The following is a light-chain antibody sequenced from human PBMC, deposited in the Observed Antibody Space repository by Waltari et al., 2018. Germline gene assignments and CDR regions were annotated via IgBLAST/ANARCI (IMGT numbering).Light chain of an antibody. CDR3: QQYNSHSS. Sequence: DIQMTQSPSTLSASVGDSVTITCRASQSISSWLAWYQQKPGKAPKLLIYKASSFESGVPSRFSGSGSGTEFTLTISSLQPDDFATYYCQQYNSHSSFGQGTKVEIK. J-gene: IGKJ1*01. CDR1: QSISSW. V-gene: IGKV1-5*03. CDR2: KAS.